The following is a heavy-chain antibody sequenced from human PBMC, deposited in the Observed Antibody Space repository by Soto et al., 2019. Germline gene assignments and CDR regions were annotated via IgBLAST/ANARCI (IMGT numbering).Heavy chain of an antibody. CDR2: VYISGST. V-gene: IGHV4-4*07. Sequence: QVQLQESGPGLVKPSETLSLTCTVSGGSIGTHYWNWIRQPAGKGLEWIGRVYISGSTDYNPSVKSRVSLSVDTSKNHFSLRLTSVTAADTAVYYCARDPRVTTVTGDAFVIWGQGIMVIVSS. CDR1: GGSIGTHY. CDR3: ARDPRVTTVTGDAFVI. D-gene: IGHD4-17*01. J-gene: IGHJ3*02.